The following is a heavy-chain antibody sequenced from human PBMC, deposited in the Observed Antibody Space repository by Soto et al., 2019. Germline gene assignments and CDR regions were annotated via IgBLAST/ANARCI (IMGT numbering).Heavy chain of an antibody. CDR1: GFTFSSYW. CDR3: ARESGPRYFDWLLWYYFDY. Sequence: PGGSLRLSCAASGFTFSSYWMSRVRQAPGKGLEWVANIKQGGSEKYYVDSVKGRFTISRDNAKNSLYLQMNSLRAEDTAVYYCARESGPRYFDWLLWYYFDYWGQGTLVTVSS. V-gene: IGHV3-7*01. J-gene: IGHJ4*02. D-gene: IGHD3-9*01. CDR2: IKQGGSEK.